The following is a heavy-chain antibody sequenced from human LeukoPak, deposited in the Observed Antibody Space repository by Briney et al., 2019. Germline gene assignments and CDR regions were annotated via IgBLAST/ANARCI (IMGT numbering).Heavy chain of an antibody. CDR1: GFTFSSYA. Sequence: PGRSLRLSCAASGFTFSSYAIHWVRQAPGKGLEWVAVISYDGSNKYYADSVKGRFTTSRDNSKNTLYLQMNSLRAEDTAVYYCARGWGGYYPDFDYWGQGTLVTVSS. CDR3: ARGWGGYYPDFDY. J-gene: IGHJ4*02. V-gene: IGHV3-30-3*01. D-gene: IGHD3-3*01. CDR2: ISYDGSNK.